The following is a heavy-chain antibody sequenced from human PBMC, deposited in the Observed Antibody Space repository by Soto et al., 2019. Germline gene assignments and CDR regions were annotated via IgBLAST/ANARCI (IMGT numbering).Heavy chain of an antibody. CDR3: ARSQGSSARLELYYYYYYGMDV. J-gene: IGHJ6*02. V-gene: IGHV1-69*01. CDR2: IIRIPGTA. CDR1: GGTFVSYA. D-gene: IGHD2-2*01. Sequence: QVKLVQSGAEVKKPGSSVKVSCKASGGTFVSYAISWVRQAPGQGLGWMGGIIRIPGTANYAKKYQGRATIASDETTRTASRELSSMSSEDTAVYYCARSQGSSARLELYYYYYYGMDVWGHGTRVTVSS.